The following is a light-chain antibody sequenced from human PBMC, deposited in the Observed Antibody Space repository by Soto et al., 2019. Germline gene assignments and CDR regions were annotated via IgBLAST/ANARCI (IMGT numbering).Light chain of an antibody. V-gene: IGKV1-9*01. CDR2: AAS. CDR3: QQRSNWPL. Sequence: DIQLTQSPSFLSASVRDRVTITCRASQGIKNYLAWYQQKPGIAPKLLIYAASTLQSGVPSRFSGSGSGTEFSLTISSLEPEDFAVYYCQQRSNWPLFGQGTRLEIK. CDR1: QGIKNY. J-gene: IGKJ5*01.